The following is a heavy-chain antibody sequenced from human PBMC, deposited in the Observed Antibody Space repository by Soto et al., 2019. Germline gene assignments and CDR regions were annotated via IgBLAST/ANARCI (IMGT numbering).Heavy chain of an antibody. D-gene: IGHD6-25*01. CDR2: IYSGGYT. V-gene: IGHV3-53*01. Sequence: EVQLVESGGGLIQPGGSLRLSCAVSGFTVSNNYMSWVRQAPGKGLEGVSVIYSGGYTAYGDSVKGRFTISRDNSKNKLYTQIKTRRAGDGALYSGGTQRGGGGYWGQGTLVTVSS. CDR3: GTQRGGGGY. CDR1: GFTVSNNY. J-gene: IGHJ4*02.